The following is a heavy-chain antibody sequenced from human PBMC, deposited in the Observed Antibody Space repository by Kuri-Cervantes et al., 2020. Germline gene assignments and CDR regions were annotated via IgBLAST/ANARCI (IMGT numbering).Heavy chain of an antibody. CDR1: GFTFSSYA. V-gene: IGHV3-30-3*01. J-gene: IGHJ4*02. CDR3: ARDIYDSSGYYPDY. D-gene: IGHD3-22*01. Sequence: SLKILCGASGFTFSSYAMHWVRQAPGKGLEWVAVISYDGSNKYYADSVKGRFTISRDNSKNTLYLQMNSLRAEDTAVYYCARDIYDSSGYYPDYWGQGTLVTVSS. CDR2: ISYDGSNK.